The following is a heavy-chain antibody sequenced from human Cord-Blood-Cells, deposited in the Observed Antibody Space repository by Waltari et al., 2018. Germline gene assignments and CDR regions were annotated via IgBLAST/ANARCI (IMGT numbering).Heavy chain of an antibody. CDR3: SLTGEKRYYFDY. J-gene: IGHJ4*02. CDR2: IYYSGST. CDR1: GGSIRSSSYH. D-gene: IGHD7-27*01. V-gene: IGHV4-39*01. Sequence: LQLQESGPGLVKPSETLSLPCTVSGGSIRSSSYHWGWIRQPPGKGVEWIGSIYYSGSTSYHPALKSRVTISVDTSKNQFSLKLSSVTAADTAVYYCSLTGEKRYYFDYWGQGTLVTVSS.